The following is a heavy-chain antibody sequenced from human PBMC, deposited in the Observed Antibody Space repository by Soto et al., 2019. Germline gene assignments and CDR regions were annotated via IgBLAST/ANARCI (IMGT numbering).Heavy chain of an antibody. D-gene: IGHD6-13*01. V-gene: IGHV4-34*01. J-gene: IGHJ6*02. CDR1: GGSFSGYY. Sequence: SETLSLTCAVYGGSFSGYYWSWIRQPPGKGLEWIGEINHSGGTNYNPSLKSRVTISVDTSKNQFSLKLSSVTAADTAVYYCARERGSSSWRYYYYGMDVWGQGTTVTVSS. CDR3: ARERGSSSWRYYYYGMDV. CDR2: INHSGGT.